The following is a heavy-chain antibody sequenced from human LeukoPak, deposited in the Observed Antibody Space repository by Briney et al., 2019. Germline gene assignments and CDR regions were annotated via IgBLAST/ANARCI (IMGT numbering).Heavy chain of an antibody. Sequence: PGGSLRLSCAASGFTFSSYAMSWVRQAPGKGLEWVSAISGSGGSTYYADSVKGRFTISRDNPKNTLYLQMNSLRAEDTAVYYCAKGGQDYCRGGSCYPYYYYGMDVWGQGTTVTVSS. CDR3: AKGGQDYCRGGSCYPYYYYGMDV. CDR2: ISGSGGST. CDR1: GFTFSSYA. D-gene: IGHD2-15*01. J-gene: IGHJ6*02. V-gene: IGHV3-23*01.